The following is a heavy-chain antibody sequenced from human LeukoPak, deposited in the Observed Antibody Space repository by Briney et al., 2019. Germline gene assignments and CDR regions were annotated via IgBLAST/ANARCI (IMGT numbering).Heavy chain of an antibody. CDR2: INHSGST. CDR3: ARAEYGSGSRLLDY. Sequence: PSETLSLTCAVYGGSFSGYYWSWIRQPPGKGPEWMGEINHSGSTNYNPSLKSRVTISVDTSKNQFSLKLSSVTAADTAVYYCARAEYGSGSRLLDYWGQGTLVTVSS. J-gene: IGHJ4*02. D-gene: IGHD3-10*01. CDR1: GGSFSGYY. V-gene: IGHV4-34*01.